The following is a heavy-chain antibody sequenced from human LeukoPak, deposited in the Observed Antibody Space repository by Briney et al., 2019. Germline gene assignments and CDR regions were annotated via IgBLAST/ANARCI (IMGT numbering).Heavy chain of an antibody. D-gene: IGHD2-2*01. J-gene: IGHJ6*03. V-gene: IGHV4-34*01. CDR3: ARRGYCSSTSCHPPLPFYYYYMDV. Sequence: SETLSLTCAVYGGSFSGYYWSWIRQPPGKGLEWIGEINHSGSTNYNPSLKSRVTISVDTSKNQFSLKLSSVTAADTAVYYCARRGYCSSTSCHPPLPFYYYYMDVWGKGTTVTISS. CDR1: GGSFSGYY. CDR2: INHSGST.